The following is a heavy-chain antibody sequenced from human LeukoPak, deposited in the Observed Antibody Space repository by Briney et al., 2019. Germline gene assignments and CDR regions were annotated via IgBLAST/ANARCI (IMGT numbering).Heavy chain of an antibody. CDR1: GFTVSSNY. Sequence: GGSRRLSCAASGFTVSSNYMSWVRQAPGKGLEWVSVIYSGGSTYYADSVKGRFTISRDNSKNTLYLQMNSLRAEDTAVYYCARGPDYGDRPSDYWGQGTLVTVSS. V-gene: IGHV3-66*01. D-gene: IGHD4-17*01. CDR2: IYSGGST. CDR3: ARGPDYGDRPSDY. J-gene: IGHJ4*02.